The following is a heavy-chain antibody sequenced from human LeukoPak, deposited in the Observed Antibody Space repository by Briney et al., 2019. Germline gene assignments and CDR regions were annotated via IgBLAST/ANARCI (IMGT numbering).Heavy chain of an antibody. Sequence: GGSLRLSCAASGFTFSSYSMNWVRQAPGKGLEWVSSISSSSSYIYYADSVKGRLTISRDNAKNSLYLQMNSLRAEDTAVYYCARAGGNSVGYWGQGTLVTVSS. D-gene: IGHD4-23*01. CDR2: ISSSSSYI. CDR3: ARAGGNSVGY. V-gene: IGHV3-21*01. J-gene: IGHJ4*02. CDR1: GFTFSSYS.